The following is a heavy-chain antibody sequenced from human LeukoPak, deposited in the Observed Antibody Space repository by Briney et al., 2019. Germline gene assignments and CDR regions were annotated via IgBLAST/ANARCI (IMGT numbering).Heavy chain of an antibody. V-gene: IGHV1-46*01. J-gene: IGHJ4*02. Sequence: ASVKVSCKASVYIFTKYYMHWVRQAPGQGLEWMGIINPSGGSTSYAQKFQGRVTMTRDTSTSTVYMELSSLRSEDTAVYYCARGFWSGYYYFDYWGQGTLVTVSS. CDR1: VYIFTKYY. CDR3: ARGFWSGYYYFDY. CDR2: INPSGGST. D-gene: IGHD3-3*01.